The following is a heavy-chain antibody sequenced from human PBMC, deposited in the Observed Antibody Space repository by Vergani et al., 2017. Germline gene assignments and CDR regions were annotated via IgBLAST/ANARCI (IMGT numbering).Heavy chain of an antibody. Sequence: EVQLVQSGAEVKKPGATVKISCKVSGYTFSDYYMHWVRQAPGKGPEWMGLVDPEDGETKYAEKFQGRVTITADESTSTAYMELSSLRSEDTAVYYCASRDITIFGVVIIRGYYYYGMDVWGQGTTVTVSS. J-gene: IGHJ6*02. CDR3: ASRDITIFGVVIIRGYYYYGMDV. D-gene: IGHD3-3*01. CDR2: VDPEDGET. CDR1: GYTFSDYY. V-gene: IGHV1-69-2*01.